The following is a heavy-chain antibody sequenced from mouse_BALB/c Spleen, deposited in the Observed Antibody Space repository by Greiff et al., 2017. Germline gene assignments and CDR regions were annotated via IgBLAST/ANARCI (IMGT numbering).Heavy chain of an antibody. J-gene: IGHJ4*01. CDR2: IRNKANGYTT. D-gene: IGHD2-4*01. Sequence: EVKLVESGGGLVQPGGSLRLSCATSGFTFTDYYMSWVRQPPGKALEWLGFIRNKANGYTTEYSASVKGRFTISRDNSQSILYLQMNTLRAEDSATYYCARVDDYDDYAMDYWGQGTSVTVSS. V-gene: IGHV7-3*02. CDR3: ARVDDYDDYAMDY. CDR1: GFTFTDYY.